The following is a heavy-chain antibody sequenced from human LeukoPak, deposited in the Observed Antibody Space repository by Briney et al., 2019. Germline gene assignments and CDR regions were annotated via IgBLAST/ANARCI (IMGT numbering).Heavy chain of an antibody. CDR2: ISWNSGSI. V-gene: IGHV3-9*01. D-gene: IGHD3-9*01. J-gene: IGHJ4*02. CDR1: GFTFDDYA. CDR3: AKGGVRYFDWPDY. Sequence: GGSLRLSCAASGFTFDDYAMHWVRQAPGKGLEWVSGISWNSGSIGYADSVKGRFTISRDNAKNSLYLQMNSLRAEDTALYYCAKGGVRYFDWPDYWGQGTLVTVSS.